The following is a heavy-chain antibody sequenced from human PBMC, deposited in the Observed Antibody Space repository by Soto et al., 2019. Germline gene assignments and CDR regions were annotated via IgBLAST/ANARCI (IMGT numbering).Heavy chain of an antibody. CDR1: GGSISSSSYY. D-gene: IGHD2-2*01. CDR2: IYYSGST. Sequence: SETLSLTCTVSGGSISSSSYYWGWIRQPPGKGLEWIGSIYYSGSTYYNPSLKSRVTLSVDTSKNQFSLRLGSVTAADTAVYYCARYCSSTSCYDYWGQGRRCSSTSCYDYWGQGTLVTVSS. J-gene: IGHJ4*02. V-gene: IGHV4-39*01. CDR3: ARYCSSTSCYDYWGQGRRCSSTSCYDY.